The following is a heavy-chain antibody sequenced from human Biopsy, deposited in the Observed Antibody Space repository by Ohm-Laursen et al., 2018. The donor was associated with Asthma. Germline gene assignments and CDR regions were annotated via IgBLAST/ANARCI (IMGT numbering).Heavy chain of an antibody. CDR3: VRAVRNEQWLAPFDY. V-gene: IGHV4-59*01. Sequence: GTLSLTCSVYGGSISSFYWSWIRQSPEKGLEWMGYVYWTGSTNYNPPLKSRVTMSVDTSKNRMFLELTSVTAADTVIYYCVRAVRNEQWLAPFDYWGQGKPVTVSS. D-gene: IGHD6-19*01. CDR2: VYWTGST. J-gene: IGHJ4*02. CDR1: GGSISSFY.